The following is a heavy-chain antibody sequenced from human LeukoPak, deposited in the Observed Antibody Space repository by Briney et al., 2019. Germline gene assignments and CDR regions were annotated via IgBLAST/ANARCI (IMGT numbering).Heavy chain of an antibody. D-gene: IGHD3-3*01. J-gene: IGHJ4*02. CDR2: ISAYNGNT. V-gene: IGHV1-18*01. CDR3: ARVVRQGVFGVVIQRNYFDY. CDR1: GYTFTSYG. Sequence: ASVKVSCKASGYTFTSYGISWVRQAPGQGLEWMGWISAYNGNTNYAQKLQGRVTMTTDTSTSTAYMELRSLRSDDTAVYYCARVVRQGVFGVVIQRNYFDYWGQGTQVTVSS.